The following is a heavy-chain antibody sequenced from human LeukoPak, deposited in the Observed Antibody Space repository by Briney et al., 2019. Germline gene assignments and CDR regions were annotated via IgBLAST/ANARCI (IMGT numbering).Heavy chain of an antibody. CDR3: ARPLGAIDDAFDI. J-gene: IGHJ3*02. Sequence: SVKVSCKASGGTFSSYAISWVRQAPGQGLEWMGRIIPILGIANYAQKFQGRVTITADKSTSTAYMELSSLRSEDTAVYYCARPLGAIDDAFDIWGQGTMVTVSS. CDR1: GGTFSSYA. CDR2: IIPILGIA. D-gene: IGHD2-2*02. V-gene: IGHV1-69*04.